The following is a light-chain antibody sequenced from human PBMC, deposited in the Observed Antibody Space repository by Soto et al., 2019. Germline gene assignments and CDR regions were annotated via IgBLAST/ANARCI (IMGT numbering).Light chain of an antibody. V-gene: IGKV3-15*01. CDR1: QSVSSD. J-gene: IGKJ1*01. Sequence: ETVMTQSPATLSVSPGERATLPCRASQSVSSDLAWYQQRPGQAPRVLIYGASTRATGFPARFSGSGSGTEFTLTISSLQSEDFAIYYCQQYNNWPRTFGQGTKVDIK. CDR2: GAS. CDR3: QQYNNWPRT.